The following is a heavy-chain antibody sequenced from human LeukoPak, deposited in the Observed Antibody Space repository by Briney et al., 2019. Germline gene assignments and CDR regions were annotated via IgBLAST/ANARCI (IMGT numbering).Heavy chain of an antibody. D-gene: IGHD5-24*01. Sequence: PSETLSLTCTVSGGSISSYYWSWIRQPPGKGLEWIGYIYYSGSTNYNPSLKSRVTISVDTSKNQFSLKLSSVTAADTAVYYCARGEEGYNYHYFDYWGQGTLVTVSS. J-gene: IGHJ4*02. CDR2: IYYSGST. CDR3: ARGEEGYNYHYFDY. CDR1: GGSISSYY. V-gene: IGHV4-59*01.